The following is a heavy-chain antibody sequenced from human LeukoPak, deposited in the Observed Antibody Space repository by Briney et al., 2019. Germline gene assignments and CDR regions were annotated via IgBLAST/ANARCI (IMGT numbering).Heavy chain of an antibody. CDR1: GFTFSDYY. D-gene: IGHD3-9*01. V-gene: IGHV3-7*01. CDR2: IKQDGSEK. CDR3: ARVEMYYDILTDDYYYYYMDV. J-gene: IGHJ6*03. Sequence: PGGSLRLSCAASGFTFSDYYMSWVRQAPGKGLEWVANIKQDGSEKYYVDSVKGRFTISRDNAKNSLYLQMNSLRAEDTAVYYCARVEMYYDILTDDYYYYYMDVWGKGTTVTVSS.